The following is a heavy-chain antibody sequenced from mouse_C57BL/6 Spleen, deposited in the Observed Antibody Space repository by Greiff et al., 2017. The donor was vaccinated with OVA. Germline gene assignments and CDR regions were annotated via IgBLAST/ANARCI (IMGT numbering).Heavy chain of an antibody. V-gene: IGHV14-2*01. D-gene: IGHD4-1*01. CDR2: IDPEAGET. CDR3: ARDHDWVCCDY. CDR1: GYNIKDYY. J-gene: IGHJ2*01. Sequence: EVQLVESGAELVKPGASVTLSCTASGYNIKDYYMHWVKQRTEQGLEWIGRIDPEAGETTYTPKFQGKATITADKSSNTAYLQLSSLTSEDTAVYYGARDHDWVCCDYWGQGTTLT.